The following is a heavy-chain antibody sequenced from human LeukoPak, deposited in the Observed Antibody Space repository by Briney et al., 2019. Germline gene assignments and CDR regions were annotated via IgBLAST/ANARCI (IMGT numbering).Heavy chain of an antibody. CDR3: ARVMEYYYYYMDV. Sequence: PGGSLRLSCAASGFTFDDYGMSWVRQAPGKGLEWVSGINWNGGSTGYADSVKGRFTISRDNAKNSLYLQMNSLRAEDTAVYYCARVMEYYYYYMDVWGKGTTVTISS. CDR2: INWNGGST. V-gene: IGHV3-20*04. J-gene: IGHJ6*03. CDR1: GFTFDDYG. D-gene: IGHD3-10*01.